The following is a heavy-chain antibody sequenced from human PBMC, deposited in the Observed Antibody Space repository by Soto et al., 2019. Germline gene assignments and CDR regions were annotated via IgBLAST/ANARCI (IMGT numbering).Heavy chain of an antibody. Sequence: QVQLVQSGAEVKKPGSSVKVSCKASGDTFSTYSISWVRQAPGQGLEWLGDIIPILGTPSYAQRFQGRVTITADKSTSTAYMELSSLRSEDTAVYYCARERSRYDRSGYYRPDYWGQGTLVTVSS. D-gene: IGHD3-22*01. CDR2: IIPILGTP. CDR1: GDTFSTYS. J-gene: IGHJ4*02. CDR3: ARERSRYDRSGYYRPDY. V-gene: IGHV1-69*06.